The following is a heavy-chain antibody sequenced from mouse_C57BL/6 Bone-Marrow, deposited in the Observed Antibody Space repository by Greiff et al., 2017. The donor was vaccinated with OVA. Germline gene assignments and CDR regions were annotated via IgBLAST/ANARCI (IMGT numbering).Heavy chain of an antibody. CDR1: GYTFPDYE. V-gene: IGHV1-15*01. CDR3: TRGWDY. Sequence: QVQLQQSGAELVRPGASVTLSCKASGYTFPDYEMHWVKQTPVHGLEWIGAIDPETGGTAYNQKFKGKAILTADKSSSTAYMELRSLTSEDSAVYYCTRGWDYWGQGTTLTVSS. D-gene: IGHD3-3*01. CDR2: IDPETGGT. J-gene: IGHJ2*01.